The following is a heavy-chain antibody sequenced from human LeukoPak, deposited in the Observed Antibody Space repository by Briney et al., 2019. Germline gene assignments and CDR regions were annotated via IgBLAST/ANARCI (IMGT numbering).Heavy chain of an antibody. D-gene: IGHD5-12*01. J-gene: IGHJ4*02. CDR1: GFTFSSYG. CDR2: IRYDGSNK. V-gene: IGHV3-30*02. CDR3: AKDSSRAVATIFPLGY. Sequence: PGGSLRLSCAASGFTFSSYGMHWVRQAPGKGLEWVAFIRYDGSNKYYADSVKGRFTISRDNSKNTLYLQMNSLRAEDTAVYYCAKDSSRAVATIFPLGYWGQGTLVTVSS.